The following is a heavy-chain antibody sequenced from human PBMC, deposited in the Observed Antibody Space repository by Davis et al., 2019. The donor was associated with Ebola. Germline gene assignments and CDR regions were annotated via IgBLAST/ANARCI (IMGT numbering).Heavy chain of an antibody. CDR3: ARQGRYYDSSGYFLDY. Sequence: PGGSLRLSCAASGFTVSSNYMSWVRQAPGKGLEWVSVIYNGGSTYYADSVKGRFTISRDNSKNTLYLQMNSLRAEDTAVYYCARQGRYYDSSGYFLDYWGQGTLVTVSS. CDR2: IYNGGST. CDR1: GFTVSSNY. J-gene: IGHJ4*02. V-gene: IGHV3-66*04. D-gene: IGHD3-22*01.